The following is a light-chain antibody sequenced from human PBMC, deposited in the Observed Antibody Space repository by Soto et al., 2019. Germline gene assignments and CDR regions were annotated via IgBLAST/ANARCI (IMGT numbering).Light chain of an antibody. CDR2: GNH. CDR1: SSNIGAGYD. Sequence: QSVLTQPPSVSGAPGQGVTISCTGGSSNIGAGYDVHWYQHLPGTSPKLLIYGNHNRPSGVPDRFSGSKSGTSASLAITDLRAEDEADYYCQSYDSSLSGSWVFGGGTKVTVL. CDR3: QSYDSSLSGSWV. J-gene: IGLJ3*02. V-gene: IGLV1-40*01.